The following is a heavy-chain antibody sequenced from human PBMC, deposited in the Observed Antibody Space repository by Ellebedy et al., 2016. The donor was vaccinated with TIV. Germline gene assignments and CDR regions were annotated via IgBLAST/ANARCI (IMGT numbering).Heavy chain of an antibody. CDR1: GGSISSYY. CDR3: ARVFVTPRYYDFWSGYHNGYYFDY. D-gene: IGHD3-3*01. Sequence: SETLSLTXTVSGGSISSYYWSWIRQPPGKGLEWIGYIYYSGSTNYNPSLKSRVTISVDTSKNQFSLKLSSVTAADTAVYYCARVFVTPRYYDFWSGYHNGYYFDYWGQGTLVTVSS. V-gene: IGHV4-59*01. J-gene: IGHJ4*02. CDR2: IYYSGST.